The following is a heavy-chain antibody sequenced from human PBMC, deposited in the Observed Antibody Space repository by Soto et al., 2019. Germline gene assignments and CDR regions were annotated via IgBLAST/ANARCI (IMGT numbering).Heavy chain of an antibody. D-gene: IGHD3-22*01. CDR2: INSDGSRV. CDR3: ARGGSSAYYHDY. J-gene: IGHJ4*02. V-gene: IGHV3-74*01. Sequence: EVQLVESGGDFVQPGGSLRLSCAASGFTFSSYWMHWVRQVPGKGRVWVSRINSDGSRVNYADSVKGRFAISRDNAKNTLYLHGNSLTVDDTAVYSCARGGSSAYYHDYWGRGTLVTVSS. CDR1: GFTFSSYW.